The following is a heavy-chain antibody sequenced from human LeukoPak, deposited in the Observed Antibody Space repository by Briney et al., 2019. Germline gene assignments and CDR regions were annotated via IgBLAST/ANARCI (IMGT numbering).Heavy chain of an antibody. CDR1: GFTFSSYG. J-gene: IGHJ3*02. V-gene: IGHV3-30*02. CDR3: AKGRGGYSYGYVAFDI. Sequence: PGGSLRLSCAASGFTFSSYGMHWVRQAPGKGLEWVAFIRYDGSNKYYADSVKGRFTISRDNSKNTLYLQMNSLRSEDTAVYYCAKGRGGYSYGYVAFDIWGQGTIVTVSS. CDR2: IRYDGSNK. D-gene: IGHD5-18*01.